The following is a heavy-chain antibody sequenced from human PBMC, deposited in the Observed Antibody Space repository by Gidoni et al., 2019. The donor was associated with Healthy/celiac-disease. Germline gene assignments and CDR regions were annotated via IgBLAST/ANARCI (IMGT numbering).Heavy chain of an antibody. Sequence: QVQLVQSGAEVTTPGSSVTVSCKASGGTFSSYTISWVRQAPGQGLEWMGRIIPILGIANYAQKFQGRVTITADKSTSTAYMELSSLRSEDTAVYYCARERDDSSGYYGWFDPWGQGTLVTVSS. J-gene: IGHJ5*02. V-gene: IGHV1-69*08. D-gene: IGHD3-22*01. CDR1: GGTFSSYT. CDR2: IIPILGIA. CDR3: ARERDDSSGYYGWFDP.